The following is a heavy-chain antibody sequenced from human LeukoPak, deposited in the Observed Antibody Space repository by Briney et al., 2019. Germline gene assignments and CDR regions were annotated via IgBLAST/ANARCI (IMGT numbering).Heavy chain of an antibody. J-gene: IGHJ4*02. CDR2: ISYDGSNK. CDR3: AKDRGGSGSYPED. CDR1: GFTFSSYG. D-gene: IGHD3-10*01. V-gene: IGHV3-30*18. Sequence: QPGRSLRLSCAASGFTFSSYGMHWVRHAPGKGLEWVAVISYDGSNKYYADSVKGRFTISRDNSKNTLYLQMNSLRAEDTAVYYCAKDRGGSGSYPEDWGQGTLVTVSS.